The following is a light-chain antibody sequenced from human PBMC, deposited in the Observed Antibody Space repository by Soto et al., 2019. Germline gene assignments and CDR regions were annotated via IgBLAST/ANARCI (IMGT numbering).Light chain of an antibody. Sequence: QSALTQPASVSGSPGQSITISCTGTSGDIGTYNLVSWYQQYPGRAPKLIIFEGNKRPSGVSSRFSASKSGYTAPLAISGLQAEDEADYHCCSYAGRSTVVCGGGTKLTVL. CDR3: CSYAGRSTVV. CDR1: SGDIGTYNL. J-gene: IGLJ2*01. V-gene: IGLV2-23*01. CDR2: EGN.